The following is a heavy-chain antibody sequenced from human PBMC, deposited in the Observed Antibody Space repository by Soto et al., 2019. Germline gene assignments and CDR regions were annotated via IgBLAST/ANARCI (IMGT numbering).Heavy chain of an antibody. J-gene: IGHJ5*02. Sequence: SETLSLTCTVSGGSISSSYWSWIRQPPGKGLEWIGYIYDSGSTYYNSSLKSRVTMSVDTSKNQFSLKLSSVTAADTAVYYCARDQLEGNWFDPWGQGTLVTLSS. V-gene: IGHV4-59*12. CDR1: GGSISSSY. CDR3: ARDQLEGNWFDP. CDR2: IYDSGST. D-gene: IGHD1-1*01.